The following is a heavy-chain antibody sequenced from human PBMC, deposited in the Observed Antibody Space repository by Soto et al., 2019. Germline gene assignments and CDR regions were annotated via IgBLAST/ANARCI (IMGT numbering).Heavy chain of an antibody. Sequence: QLGGSLRLSCAASGFTFSSYWMHWVRQAPGKGLVWVSRINSDGSSTSYADSVKGRFTISRDNAKNTLYLQMNSLRAEDTAVYYCARDRLLTGTTSEKLMDYYYYMDVWGKGTTVTVSS. CDR1: GFTFSSYW. J-gene: IGHJ6*03. V-gene: IGHV3-74*01. CDR2: INSDGSST. CDR3: ARDRLLTGTTSEKLMDYYYYMDV. D-gene: IGHD1-7*01.